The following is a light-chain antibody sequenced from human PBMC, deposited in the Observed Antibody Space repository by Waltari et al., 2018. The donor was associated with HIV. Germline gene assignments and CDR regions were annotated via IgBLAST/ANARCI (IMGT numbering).Light chain of an antibody. CDR2: EVS. J-gene: IGLJ1*01. Sequence: QSALTQPASVSGSPGQSITISCTGTSSDVGGYNYVSWYQQHPGKAPKFMIYEVSNRPSGVSKRFSGSKSGNTASLTISGLQAEDEADYYCSSYTSTSTGVFGTRTKVTVL. V-gene: IGLV2-14*01. CDR1: SSDVGGYNY. CDR3: SSYTSTSTGV.